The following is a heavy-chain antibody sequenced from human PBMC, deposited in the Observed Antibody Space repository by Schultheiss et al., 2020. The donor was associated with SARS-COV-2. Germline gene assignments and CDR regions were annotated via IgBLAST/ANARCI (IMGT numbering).Heavy chain of an antibody. Sequence: GGSLRLSCAASGFTFSSYAMHWVRQAPGKGLEWVAVIWYDGSNKYYADSVKGRFTISRDNSKNTLYLQMNSLRAEDTAVYYCATITRRYSSGWYWYFPHWGQGTLVTVSS. J-gene: IGHJ1*01. V-gene: IGHV3-33*01. CDR1: GFTFSSYA. CDR2: IWYDGSNK. CDR3: ATITRRYSSGWYWYFPH. D-gene: IGHD6-19*01.